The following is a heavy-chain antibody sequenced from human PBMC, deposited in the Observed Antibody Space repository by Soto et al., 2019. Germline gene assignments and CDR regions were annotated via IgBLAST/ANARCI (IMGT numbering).Heavy chain of an antibody. D-gene: IGHD3-22*01. Sequence: SVKVSCKASGGTFSSYAISWVRQAAGQGLEWMGGIIPIFGTANYAQKFQGRVTITADESTSTAYMELSSLRSEDTAVYYCARAGYYDSSGYYYAYYGMDVWGQGTTVTVSS. CDR2: IIPIFGTA. CDR3: ARAGYYDSSGYYYAYYGMDV. CDR1: GGTFSSYA. J-gene: IGHJ6*02. V-gene: IGHV1-69*13.